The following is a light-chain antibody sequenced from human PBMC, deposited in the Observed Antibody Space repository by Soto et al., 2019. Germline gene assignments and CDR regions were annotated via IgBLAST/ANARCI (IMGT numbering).Light chain of an antibody. J-gene: IGKJ1*01. V-gene: IGKV1-5*01. CDR2: DAS. Sequence: DIQMRQSPSTLSASVGDRVAITSRASQSISSWLAWYQQKPGKAPKLLIYDASSLESGVPSRFSGSGSGTEFTLTISSLQPDDFATYYCQQYNSYSWTFGQGTKVDIK. CDR1: QSISSW. CDR3: QQYNSYSWT.